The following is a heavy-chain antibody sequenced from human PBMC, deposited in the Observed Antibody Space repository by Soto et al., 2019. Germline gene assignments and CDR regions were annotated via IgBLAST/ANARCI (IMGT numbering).Heavy chain of an antibody. CDR2: IYYSGST. J-gene: IGHJ4*02. D-gene: IGHD3-3*01. Sequence: SETLALTGAFSGGSVSRGSYYLSCIRHPPGKGLECIGYIYYSGSTNYNPSLKSRVTISVDTSKNQFSLKLSSVTAADTAVYYCARQYYDFWSGENYFDYWGQGTLVTVSS. CDR3: ARQYYDFWSGENYFDY. V-gene: IGHV4-61*01. CDR1: GGSVSRGSYY.